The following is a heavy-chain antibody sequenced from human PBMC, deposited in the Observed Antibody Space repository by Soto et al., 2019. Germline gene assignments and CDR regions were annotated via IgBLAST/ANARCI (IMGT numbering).Heavy chain of an antibody. CDR2: IYSGGST. Sequence: PGGSLRLSCAASGFTVSSNYMSWVRQAPGKGLEWVSVIYSGGSTYYADSVKGRFTISRDNSKNTLYLQMNSLRAEDTAVYYCARVPPRVPQPHADYWGQGTLVTVSS. V-gene: IGHV3-66*01. D-gene: IGHD1-1*01. CDR3: ARVPPRVPQPHADY. J-gene: IGHJ4*02. CDR1: GFTVSSNY.